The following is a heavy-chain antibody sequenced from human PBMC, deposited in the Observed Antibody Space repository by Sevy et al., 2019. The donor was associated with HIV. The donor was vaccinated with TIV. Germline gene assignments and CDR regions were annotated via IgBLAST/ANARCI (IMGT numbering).Heavy chain of an antibody. CDR1: GFTFSGHY. Sequence: GGSLRLSCAASGFTFSGHYMSWIRQAPGKGLEWVSYISSSGSTISYADSVKGRFTITRDNAKNSLYLQLNSLRAEDTAVYYCARSQYYYTSWGQGTLVTLSS. J-gene: IGHJ4*02. CDR2: ISSSGSTI. D-gene: IGHD3-10*01. CDR3: ARSQYYYTS. V-gene: IGHV3-11*01.